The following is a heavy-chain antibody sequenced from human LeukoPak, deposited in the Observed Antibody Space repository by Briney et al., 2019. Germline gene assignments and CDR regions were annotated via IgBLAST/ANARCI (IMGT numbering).Heavy chain of an antibody. J-gene: IGHJ3*02. D-gene: IGHD3-16*02. V-gene: IGHV1-18*01. CDR2: ISAYSGNT. CDR1: GYTFTSYY. CDR3: ARNLIVYDYVWGSYRYSSSGAFDI. Sequence: GATVKLPCKASGYTFTSYYNSWVRQAPGQGLEWMGCISAYSGNTNYAQKLQGRVTMTTDTSTSTAYMELRSLRSDDTAVYYCARNLIVYDYVWGSYRYSSSGAFDIWGQGTMVTVSS.